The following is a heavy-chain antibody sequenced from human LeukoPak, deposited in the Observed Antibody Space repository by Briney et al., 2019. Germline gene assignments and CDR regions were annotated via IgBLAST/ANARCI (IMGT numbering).Heavy chain of an antibody. J-gene: IGHJ4*02. CDR2: VSAFNGNT. V-gene: IGHV1-18*01. CDR1: GYTFSSYG. D-gene: IGHD2-15*01. CDR3: ARRGGSYSHSDF. Sequence: ASVKVSCKASGYTFSSYGIIWVRQAPGQGLEWMGWVSAFNGNTHYAPKLQGRVTMTTDTSTTTAYMELRSLTSDDTAVYYCARRGGSYSHSDFWGQGTLVTVSS.